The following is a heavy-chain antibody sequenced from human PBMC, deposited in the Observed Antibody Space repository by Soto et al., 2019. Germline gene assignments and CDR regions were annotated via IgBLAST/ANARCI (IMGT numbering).Heavy chain of an antibody. D-gene: IGHD3-16*01. Sequence: EVQLVESGGGLVQPGGSLRLSCAASGLTFSSHWMHWVRQAPGKGLVWVSRIDSDGSRTNYADSVKGRFTISRDNAKNTVNLQTNSLRVEETAVYYCARGVRGADGLDIWGQGTRVTVSS. V-gene: IGHV3-74*01. CDR3: ARGVRGADGLDI. CDR2: IDSDGSRT. CDR1: GLTFSSHW. J-gene: IGHJ3*02.